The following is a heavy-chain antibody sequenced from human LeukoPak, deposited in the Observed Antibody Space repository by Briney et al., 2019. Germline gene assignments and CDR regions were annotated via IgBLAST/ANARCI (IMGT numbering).Heavy chain of an antibody. D-gene: IGHD6-13*01. CDR2: IKQDGSEK. CDR3: ARRGGIAAAGTPGPYYYYYYMDV. J-gene: IGHJ6*03. V-gene: IGHV3-7*01. Sequence: GGSLRLSCVASGFTFSSRDWMTWVRQAPGKGLEWVANIKQDGSEKNYVDSVKGRFTISRDNAKNSVDLQMNSLRVEDTAVYYCARRGGIAAAGTPGPYYYYYYMDVWGKGTTVTVSS. CDR1: GFTFSSRDW.